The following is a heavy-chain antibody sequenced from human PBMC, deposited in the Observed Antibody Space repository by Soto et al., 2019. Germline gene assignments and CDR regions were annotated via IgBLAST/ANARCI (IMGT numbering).Heavy chain of an antibody. J-gene: IGHJ4*02. D-gene: IGHD2-15*01. CDR2: IIPILGLA. CDR1: GGTFSSYT. Sequence: QVQLVQSGAEVKKPGSSVKVSCKASGGTFSSYTISWVRQAPGQGLEWMGRIIPILGLANYAQKFQGRVTITADKATSTACMELIILRSEDTAVYYCARDSGYWRGGRCQIEGPIDYWGQGPLVTVAS. CDR3: ARDSGYWRGGRCQIEGPIDY. V-gene: IGHV1-69*08.